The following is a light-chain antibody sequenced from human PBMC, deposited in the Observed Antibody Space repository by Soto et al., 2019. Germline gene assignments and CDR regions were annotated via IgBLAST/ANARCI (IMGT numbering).Light chain of an antibody. CDR2: ASS. J-gene: IGKJ1*01. V-gene: IGKV3-20*01. Sequence: EIVLTQSPGTLSLSPGERATLSCRASQSVSSNFFAWFQQKPGQAPRLLIYASSSRATSIPDRFSGGGSGTDFTLTISRLEPEDFAVYYCQQNGRSPQTFGQGTKVEIK. CDR3: QQNGRSPQT. CDR1: QSVSSNF.